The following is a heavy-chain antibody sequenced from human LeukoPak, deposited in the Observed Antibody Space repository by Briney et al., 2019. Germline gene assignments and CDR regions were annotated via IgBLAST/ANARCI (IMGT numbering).Heavy chain of an antibody. V-gene: IGHV4-59*11. Sequence: PSETLSLTCSVSGDSISTHSWSWIRQPPGKGLEWIGYVYYSGSTNYNPSLKSRVPMSVDTSKNQFSLKLSSVTAADTAVYYCARRFKTMTTFGEVIVRSYYYFDSWGQGTLVTVSS. J-gene: IGHJ4*02. CDR1: GDSISTHS. CDR3: ARRFKTMTTFGEVIVRSYYYFDS. D-gene: IGHD3-16*02. CDR2: VYYSGST.